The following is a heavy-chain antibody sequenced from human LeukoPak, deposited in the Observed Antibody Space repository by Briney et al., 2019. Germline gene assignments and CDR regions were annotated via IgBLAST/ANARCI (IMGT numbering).Heavy chain of an antibody. CDR1: GFTFSAYS. J-gene: IGHJ4*02. Sequence: GGSLRLSCAASGFTFSAYSMNWVRQAPGKGLEWVAVISYDGSNKYYADSVKGRFTISRDNSKNTLYLQMNSLRAEDTAVYYCARDRGRIQLWPPYDYWGQGTLVTVSS. D-gene: IGHD5-18*01. V-gene: IGHV3-30*03. CDR2: ISYDGSNK. CDR3: ARDRGRIQLWPPYDY.